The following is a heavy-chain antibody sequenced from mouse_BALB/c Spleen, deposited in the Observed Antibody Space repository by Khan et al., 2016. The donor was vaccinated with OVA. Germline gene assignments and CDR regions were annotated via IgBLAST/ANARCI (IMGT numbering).Heavy chain of an antibody. CDR1: GFSLTSFG. V-gene: IGHV2-3*01. CDR2: IWGDGST. Sequence: VQLQESGPGLVAPSQSLSITCTVSGFSLTSFGVNWVRQPPGKGLEWLGVIWGDGSTNYHSTLKSRLIVSMDNYTSQAFLKLISLQTDDTATYYCAKLTPDDYSMDYWGQGTSVTVSS. CDR3: AKLTPDDYSMDY. J-gene: IGHJ4*01. D-gene: IGHD2-13*01.